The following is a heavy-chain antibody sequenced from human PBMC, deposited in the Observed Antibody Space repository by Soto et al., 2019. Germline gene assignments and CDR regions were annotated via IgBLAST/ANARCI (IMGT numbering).Heavy chain of an antibody. Sequence: QVQLVQSGDEMKKPGASVRVSCKASGYIFVNYGIAWVRQAPGQGLEWMVWISPYTGDTHSASKVQGRLTMTTDTSPSTAYMDLGSLTADDTAVYYCAMVDNYVTATPQDVWGQGTTVTVSS. J-gene: IGHJ6*02. D-gene: IGHD3-16*01. CDR3: AMVDNYVTATPQDV. CDR1: GYIFVNYG. V-gene: IGHV1-18*01. CDR2: ISPYTGDT.